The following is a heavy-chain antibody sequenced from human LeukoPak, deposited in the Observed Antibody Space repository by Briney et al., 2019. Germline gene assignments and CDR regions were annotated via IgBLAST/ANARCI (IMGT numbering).Heavy chain of an antibody. CDR3: ASRSSIWSGYQDTLYYFDS. Sequence: NPSETLSLTCTVSGGSFSNHYLSWIRQPPGKRLEWIGHIYYSGSTNYNPSLKSRVTISVDTSKNQFSLKLSSVTAADTAVYYCASRSSIWSGYQDTLYYFDSWGQGTLVTVSS. CDR2: IYYSGST. J-gene: IGHJ4*02. CDR1: GGSFSNHY. V-gene: IGHV4-59*11. D-gene: IGHD3-3*01.